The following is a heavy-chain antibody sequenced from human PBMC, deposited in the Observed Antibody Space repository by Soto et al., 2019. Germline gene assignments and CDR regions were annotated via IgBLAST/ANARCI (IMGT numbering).Heavy chain of an antibody. D-gene: IGHD1-1*01. Sequence: QVHLVQSGAEVKKPGASVKVSCKASGYTFTSYGITWVRQAPGQGLEGMGWISAHNGNTDYAQKLQGRVIVTRDTSTSTAYMELRSLGSDDTAVYYCARGRYGDYWGQGALVTVSS. J-gene: IGHJ4*02. CDR3: ARGRYGDY. V-gene: IGHV1-18*01. CDR1: GYTFTSYG. CDR2: ISAHNGNT.